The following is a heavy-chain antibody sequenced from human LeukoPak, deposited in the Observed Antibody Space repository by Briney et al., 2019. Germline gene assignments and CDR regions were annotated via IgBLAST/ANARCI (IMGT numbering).Heavy chain of an antibody. Sequence: GGSLRLSCAASGFTFSDYNMNWVRQAPGKGLEWVSAISTGSSYISYADSVKGRFTISRDNSKNTLYLQMNSLGTEDTAVYYCAKDRWGAVASFDYWGQGTLVTVSS. D-gene: IGHD6-19*01. CDR3: AKDRWGAVASFDY. J-gene: IGHJ4*02. V-gene: IGHV3-21*01. CDR2: ISTGSSYI. CDR1: GFTFSDYN.